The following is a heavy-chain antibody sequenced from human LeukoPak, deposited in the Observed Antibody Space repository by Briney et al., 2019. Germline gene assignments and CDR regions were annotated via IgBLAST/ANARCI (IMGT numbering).Heavy chain of an antibody. CDR1: GFTFSGYD. D-gene: IGHD4-23*01. V-gene: IGHV3-30*18. Sequence: PGGSLRLSCAASGFTFSGYDMHWVRQAPGKGLEWVAVISYDGSKKYYGDSVQGRFTISRDNSKNTLFLQMNSLRAEVTAIYYCAKGDYGGYSHGFDIWGQGARVTVSS. J-gene: IGHJ3*02. CDR3: AKGDYGGYSHGFDI. CDR2: ISYDGSKK.